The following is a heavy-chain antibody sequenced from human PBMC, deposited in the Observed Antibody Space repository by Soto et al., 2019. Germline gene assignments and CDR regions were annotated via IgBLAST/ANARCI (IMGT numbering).Heavy chain of an antibody. V-gene: IGHV3-11*01. Sequence: GGSLRLSCAASGFTFSDYYMSWIRQAPGKGLEWVSYISSSGSTIYYADSVKGRFTISRDNAKNSLYLQMNSLRAEDTAVYYCAREARYGDYVFYYYYYMDVWGKGTTVTVSS. D-gene: IGHD4-17*01. J-gene: IGHJ6*03. CDR1: GFTFSDYY. CDR3: AREARYGDYVFYYYYYMDV. CDR2: ISSSGSTI.